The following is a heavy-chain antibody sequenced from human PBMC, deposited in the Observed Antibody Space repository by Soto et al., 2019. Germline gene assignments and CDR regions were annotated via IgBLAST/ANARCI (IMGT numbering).Heavy chain of an antibody. V-gene: IGHV3-23*01. CDR2: ISGSGGST. Sequence: EVQLLESGGGLVQPGGSLRLSCAASGFTFSSYAMSWVRQAPGKGLEWVSAISGSGGSTYYADSVKGRFTISRDNSKNTLYLQMNSLRAEDTAVYYCASGRVAVAGNSDYFDSWGQGTLVTVSS. CDR1: GFTFSSYA. J-gene: IGHJ4*02. D-gene: IGHD6-19*01. CDR3: ASGRVAVAGNSDYFDS.